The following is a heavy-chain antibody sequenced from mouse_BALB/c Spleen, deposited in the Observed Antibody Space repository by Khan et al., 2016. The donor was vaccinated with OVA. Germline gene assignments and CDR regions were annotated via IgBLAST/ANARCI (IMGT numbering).Heavy chain of an antibody. V-gene: IGHV9-3-1*01. CDR3: ARVGFNGTMDY. J-gene: IGHJ4*01. CDR2: INTYTGEP. Sequence: LVESGPELKKPGETVKISCKASGYTFTKNGMNWVKQAPGKGLKWMGWINTYTGEPTYADDFKGRFAFSLETSASTAYLEINNFKNEDTATYFCARVGFNGTMDYWGQGTSVTVSS. CDR1: GYTFTKNG.